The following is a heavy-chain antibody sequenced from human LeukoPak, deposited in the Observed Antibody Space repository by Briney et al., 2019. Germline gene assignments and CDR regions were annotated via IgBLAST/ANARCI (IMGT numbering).Heavy chain of an antibody. V-gene: IGHV3-21*01. CDR3: ARDQVSYYFDY. CDR1: GFTFTSYY. CDR2: ISGGYSYI. J-gene: IGHJ4*02. Sequence: DPGGSLRLSCSASGFTFTSYYLNWVRQAPGKGLERVSSISGGYSYINYAASVKGRFTISRDNSKNTLYLQMNSPGAEDTAVYYCARDQVSYYFDYWGQGTLVTVSS.